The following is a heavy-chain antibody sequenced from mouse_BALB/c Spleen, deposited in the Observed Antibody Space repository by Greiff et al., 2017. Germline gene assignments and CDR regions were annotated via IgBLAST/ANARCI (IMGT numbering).Heavy chain of an antibody. D-gene: IGHD2-4*01. CDR2: ISSGGST. J-gene: IGHJ2*01. V-gene: IGHV5-6-5*01. CDR1: GFTFSSYA. CDR3: ARNDYYFDY. Sequence: DVMLVESGGGLVKPGGSLKLSCAASGFTFSSYAMSWVRQTPEKRLEWVASISSGGSTYYPDSVKGRFTISRDNARNILYLQMSSLRSEDTAMYYCARNDYYFDYWGQGTTLTVSS.